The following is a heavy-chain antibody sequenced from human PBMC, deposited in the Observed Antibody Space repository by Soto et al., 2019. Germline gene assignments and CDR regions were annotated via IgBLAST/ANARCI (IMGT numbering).Heavy chain of an antibody. CDR1: GFTFSSYE. D-gene: IGHD3-10*01. Sequence: QPGGSLRPSCAASGFTFSSYEMNWVRQAPGKGLEWVSYISSSGSTIYYADSVKGRFTISRDNAKNSLYLRMNSLRAEDTAVYYCARAIPYGSGSYYTGDYGMDVWGQGTTVTVSS. CDR3: ARAIPYGSGSYYTGDYGMDV. V-gene: IGHV3-48*03. J-gene: IGHJ6*02. CDR2: ISSSGSTI.